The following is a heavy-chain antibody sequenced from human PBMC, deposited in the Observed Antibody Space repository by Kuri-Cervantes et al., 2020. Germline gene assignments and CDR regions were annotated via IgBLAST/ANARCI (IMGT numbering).Heavy chain of an antibody. J-gene: IGHJ3*02. Sequence: GGSLRLSCAASGFTFSSYDMHWVRQATGKGLEWVSAIGTAGDTYYPGSVKGRFTISRDNAKSSLYLQMNSLRAEDTALYYCAKDIIEGIVVVVAATSAFDIWGQGTMVTVSS. D-gene: IGHD2-15*01. CDR2: IGTAGDT. CDR1: GFTFSSYD. CDR3: AKDIIEGIVVVVAATSAFDI. V-gene: IGHV3-13*01.